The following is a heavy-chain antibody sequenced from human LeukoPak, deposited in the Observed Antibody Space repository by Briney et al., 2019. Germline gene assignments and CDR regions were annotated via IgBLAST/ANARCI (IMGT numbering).Heavy chain of an antibody. CDR2: INSDGSST. J-gene: IGHJ4*02. CDR3: ARDDLAYCGGDCLIDY. Sequence: GGSLRLSCAASGFTFSSYWMHWVRQAPGKGLVWVSRINSDGSSTSYADSVKGRFTISRDNAKNTLYLQMNSLRAEDTAVYYCARDDLAYCGGDCLIDYWGQGTLVTVSS. CDR1: GFTFSSYW. V-gene: IGHV3-74*01. D-gene: IGHD2-21*02.